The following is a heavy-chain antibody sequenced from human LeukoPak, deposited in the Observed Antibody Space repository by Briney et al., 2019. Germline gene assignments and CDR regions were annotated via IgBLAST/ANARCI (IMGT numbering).Heavy chain of an antibody. J-gene: IGHJ4*02. CDR2: IYSGGNT. Sequence: GGSLRLSCAASGFSVSTNYMSWVRQAPGKGLEWVSVIYSGGNTYYADSVRGRFTIFRDNSKNTLYLQVNSLRAEDTAVYYCARHGGVRPFDYWGQGTLVTVSS. CDR3: ARHGGVRPFDY. D-gene: IGHD3-16*01. CDR1: GFSVSTNY. V-gene: IGHV3-53*01.